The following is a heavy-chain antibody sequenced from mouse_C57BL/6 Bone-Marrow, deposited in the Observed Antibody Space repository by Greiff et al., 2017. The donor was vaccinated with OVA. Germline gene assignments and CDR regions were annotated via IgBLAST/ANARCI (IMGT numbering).Heavy chain of an antibody. D-gene: IGHD1-1*01. J-gene: IGHJ3*01. Sequence: EVKLVESGEGLVKPGGSLKLSCAASGFTFSSYAMSWVRQTPEKRLEWVAYISSGGDYIYYADTVKGRFTISRDNARNTLYLQMSSLKSEDTAMYYCTREDYYGSSYNSWFAYWGQGTLVTVSA. CDR3: TREDYYGSSYNSWFAY. V-gene: IGHV5-9-1*02. CDR2: ISSGGDYI. CDR1: GFTFSSYA.